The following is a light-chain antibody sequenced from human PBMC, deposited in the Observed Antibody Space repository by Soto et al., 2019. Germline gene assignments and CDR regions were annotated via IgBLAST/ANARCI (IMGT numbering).Light chain of an antibody. CDR1: QSVSSY. V-gene: IGKV3-11*01. CDR2: DAS. Sequence: EIVLTQSPATLSLSPGERATLSCRASQSVSSYLAWYQQKPGQAPRLLIYDASNRATDIPARLSGSGSGTDFTLTISSIEPEDFAVYYCQQRSNWPPMYTFGQGTKLEIK. CDR3: QQRSNWPPMYT. J-gene: IGKJ2*01.